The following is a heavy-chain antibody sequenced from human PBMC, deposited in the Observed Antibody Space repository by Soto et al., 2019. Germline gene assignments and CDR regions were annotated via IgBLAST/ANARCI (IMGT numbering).Heavy chain of an antibody. J-gene: IGHJ5*02. Sequence: GSLRLSCAASGFTFSSYGMHWVRQAPGKGLEWVAVIWYDGSNKYYADSVKGRFTISRDNSKNTLYLQMNSLRAEDTAVYYCARNRAAAGTTPRYNWFDPWGQGTLVTVSS. CDR3: ARNRAAAGTTPRYNWFDP. CDR2: IWYDGSNK. CDR1: GFTFSSYG. D-gene: IGHD6-13*01. V-gene: IGHV3-33*01.